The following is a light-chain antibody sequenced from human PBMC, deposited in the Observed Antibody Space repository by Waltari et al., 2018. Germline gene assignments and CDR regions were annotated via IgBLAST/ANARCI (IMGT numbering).Light chain of an antibody. CDR2: XGS. J-gene: IGKJ1*01. CDR1: QSLLXRNGNNX. V-gene: IGKV2-28*01. CDR3: MQSXQTLWT. Sequence: QSLLXRNGNNXXEWYLQKXGQSPQLLIYXGSNRASGVPDRFSGXXSGXXXTLXIXRVXAEDVGVYYCMQSXQTLWTFGPGTKVEIK.